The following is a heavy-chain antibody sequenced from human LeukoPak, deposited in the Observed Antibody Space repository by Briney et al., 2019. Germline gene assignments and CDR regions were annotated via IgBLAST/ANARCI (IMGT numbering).Heavy chain of an antibody. J-gene: IGHJ6*02. CDR2: IYTSGST. Sequence: SETLSFTCTVSGGSISSYYWSWIRQPAGKGLEWIGRIYTSGSTNYNPSLKSRVTMSVDTSKNQFSLKLSSVTAADTAVYYCAREGSSSPHYYYYGMDVWGQGTTVTVSS. V-gene: IGHV4-4*07. CDR1: GGSISSYY. CDR3: AREGSSSPHYYYYGMDV. D-gene: IGHD6-6*01.